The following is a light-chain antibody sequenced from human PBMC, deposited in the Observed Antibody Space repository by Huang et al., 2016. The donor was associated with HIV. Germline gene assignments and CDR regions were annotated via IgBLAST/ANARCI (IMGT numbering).Light chain of an antibody. V-gene: IGKV3-15*01. Sequence: EREMTQSPATLSVSPGERATLYCRASHSVDSYLAWYQQQPGQAPMLLIYDASTSATGISAKFNGTGSGTEFSLIITNLQSEDFAVYYCQQYSDWPPLTFGGGTKVEI. J-gene: IGKJ4*01. CDR3: QQYSDWPPLT. CDR1: HSVDSY. CDR2: DAS.